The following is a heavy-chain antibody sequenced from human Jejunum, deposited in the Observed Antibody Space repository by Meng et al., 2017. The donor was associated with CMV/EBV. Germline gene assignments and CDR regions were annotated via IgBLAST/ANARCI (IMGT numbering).Heavy chain of an antibody. CDR3: ATTPRYYYGTSGYLPYYFDF. CDR2: ISGRGDGI. J-gene: IGHJ4*02. V-gene: IGHV3-23*01. Sequence: FSTYAMSWVRQAPGKGLEWVAVISGRGDGIHYADYVKGRFTISRDNSKKTLYVQMNSLRVEDTAVYYCATTPRYYYGTSGYLPYYFDFWGQGTLVTVSS. D-gene: IGHD3-22*01. CDR1: FSTYA.